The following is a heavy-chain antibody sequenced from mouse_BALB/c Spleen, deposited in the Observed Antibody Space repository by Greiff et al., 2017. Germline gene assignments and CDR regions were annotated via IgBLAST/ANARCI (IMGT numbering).Heavy chain of an antibody. V-gene: IGHV7-3*02. CDR1: GFTFTDYY. CDR2: IRNKANGYTT. D-gene: IGHD2-14*01. CDR3: ARGGTYYRPMDY. Sequence: EVKLQESGGGLVQPGGSLRLSCATSGFTFTDYYMSWVRQPPGKALEWLGFIRNKANGYTTEYSASVKGRFTISRDNSQSILYLQMNTLRAEDSATYYCARGGTYYRPMDYWGQGTSVTVSS. J-gene: IGHJ4*01.